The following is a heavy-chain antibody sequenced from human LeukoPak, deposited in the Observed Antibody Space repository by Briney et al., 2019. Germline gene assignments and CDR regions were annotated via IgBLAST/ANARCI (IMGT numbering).Heavy chain of an antibody. CDR1: GFTFSSYS. CDR3: AREGGDGDYYYHMDV. V-gene: IGHV3-21*01. CDR2: ISSSSSYI. J-gene: IGHJ6*03. D-gene: IGHD2-21*02. Sequence: PGGSLRLSCAASGFTFSSYSMNWVRQAPGKGLEWVSSISSSSSYIYYADSVKGRFTVSRDNAKSSLYLQMTSLRAEDTAVYFCAREGGDGDYYYHMDVWGKGTTVTVSS.